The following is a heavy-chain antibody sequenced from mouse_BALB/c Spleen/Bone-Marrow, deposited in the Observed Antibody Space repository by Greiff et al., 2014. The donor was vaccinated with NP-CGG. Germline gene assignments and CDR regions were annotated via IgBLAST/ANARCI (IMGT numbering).Heavy chain of an antibody. Sequence: QVQLQQSGAELVRPGTAVNVSCKASGYAFTNYLIEWVKQRPGQGLEWIGVINPGSGGANYNEKFKGKATLTADKSSSTAYMQLSSLTSDDSAVHFCARFGRYYFDYWGQGTTLTVSS. V-gene: IGHV1-54*01. CDR3: ARFGRYYFDY. J-gene: IGHJ2*01. CDR1: GYAFTNYL. CDR2: INPGSGGA.